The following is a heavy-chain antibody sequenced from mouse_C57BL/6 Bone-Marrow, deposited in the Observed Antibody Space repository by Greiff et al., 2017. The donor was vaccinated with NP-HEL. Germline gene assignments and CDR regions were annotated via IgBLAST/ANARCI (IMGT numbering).Heavy chain of an antibody. Sequence: VQLKESGGDLVKPGGSLKLSCAASGFTFSSYGMSWVRQTPDKRLEWVATISSGGSYTYYPDSVKGRITISRDNAKNTLYLQMSSLTAEDTAMYYCARHVDDEWFSGWGTGAMVTAAA. V-gene: IGHV5-6*01. CDR2: ISSGGSYT. CDR1: GFTFSSYG. CDR3: ARHVDDEWFSG. J-gene: IGHJ3*01.